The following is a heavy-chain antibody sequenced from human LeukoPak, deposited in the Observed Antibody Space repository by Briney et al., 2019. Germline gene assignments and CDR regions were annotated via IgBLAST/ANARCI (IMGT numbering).Heavy chain of an antibody. J-gene: IGHJ3*02. CDR3: ARIRRDSSGFYSFDI. CDR1: GSTFTSYW. D-gene: IGHD3-22*01. CDR2: IYPGDSDT. V-gene: IGHV5-51*01. Sequence: GESLKISCQGSGSTFTSYWIGWVRQLPGKGLEWMGIIYPGDSDTRYSPSFQGQVTISADKSISTAYLQWSSLKASDTAMYYCARIRRDSSGFYSFDIWGQGTMVTVSS.